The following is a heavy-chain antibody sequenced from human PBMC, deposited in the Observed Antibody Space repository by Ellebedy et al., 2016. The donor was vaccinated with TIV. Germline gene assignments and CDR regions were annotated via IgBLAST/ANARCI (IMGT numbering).Heavy chain of an antibody. CDR1: GFTFSSYA. D-gene: IGHD6-25*01. V-gene: IGHV3-7*01. CDR2: ISLSGSEK. Sequence: GESLKISXAASGFTFSSYAMTWVRQAPGRGLEWVATISLSGSEKFYQKSVKGRFNISRDNTKDSLSLQMNNLRVEDTAIYYCARASGLDASPYFDYWGQGTLVTVSS. CDR3: ARASGLDASPYFDY. J-gene: IGHJ4*02.